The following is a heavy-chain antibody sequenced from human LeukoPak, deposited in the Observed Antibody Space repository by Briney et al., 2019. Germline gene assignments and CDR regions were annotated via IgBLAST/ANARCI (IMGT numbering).Heavy chain of an antibody. D-gene: IGHD7-27*01. CDR2: IDWHGVST. V-gene: IGHV3-20*04. CDR3: AKVRGTWGDFDW. CDR1: GFTFDDYG. J-gene: IGHJ4*02. Sequence: GGSLRLSCATSGFTFDDYGASWVRQAPGKGLEWVSGIDWHGVSTHYADSVKGRFTISRDNVKNSLYLQMNSLRAEDTALYYCAKVRGTWGDFDWWGQGTLVTVSS.